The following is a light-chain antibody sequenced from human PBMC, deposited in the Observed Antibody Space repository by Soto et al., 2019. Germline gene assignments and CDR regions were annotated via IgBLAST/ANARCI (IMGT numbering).Light chain of an antibody. CDR1: QSVSSSY. Sequence: EIVLTQSPGTLSLSPGEKATLSCRASQSVSSSYLAWYQQTPGQAPRLLIYGASSRATGIPDRFSGSGSGTDFTLTISILQPEDFAVYYCQLYGSSRWTFGQGTKVEIK. CDR3: QLYGSSRWT. CDR2: GAS. V-gene: IGKV3-20*01. J-gene: IGKJ1*01.